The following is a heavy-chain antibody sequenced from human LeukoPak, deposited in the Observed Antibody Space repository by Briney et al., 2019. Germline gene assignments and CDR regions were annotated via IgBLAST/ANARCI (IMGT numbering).Heavy chain of an antibody. J-gene: IGHJ4*02. V-gene: IGHV4-59*01. CDR3: AREGYGGNSIDY. Sequence: SETLSLTCTVSGGSISGFYWSWIRQPPGKGLEWIGYIYYSGTTNYNPSLKSRVTISVDMSKNQFSLKLRSVTAADSAVYDCAREGYGGNSIDYWGQGTLVTVSS. CDR1: GGSISGFY. D-gene: IGHD4-23*01. CDR2: IYYSGTT.